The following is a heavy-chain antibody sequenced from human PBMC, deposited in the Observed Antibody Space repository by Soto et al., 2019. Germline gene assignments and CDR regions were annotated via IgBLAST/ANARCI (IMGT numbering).Heavy chain of an antibody. CDR3: ARIGVRAPYYYYGMDV. D-gene: IGHD3-10*01. V-gene: IGHV4-39*01. J-gene: IGHJ6*02. CDR1: GGSISSSSYY. Sequence: SETLSLTCTVSGGSISSSSYYWGGIRQPPGKGLEWIGSIYYSGSTYYNPSLKSRVTISVDTSKNQFSLKLSSVTAADTAVYYCARIGVRAPYYYYGMDVWGQGNTVT. CDR2: IYYSGST.